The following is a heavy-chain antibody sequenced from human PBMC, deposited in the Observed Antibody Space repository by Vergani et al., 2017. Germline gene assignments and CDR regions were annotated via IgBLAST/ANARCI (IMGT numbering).Heavy chain of an antibody. CDR1: GFTFSSYA. V-gene: IGHV3-23*03. CDR2: IYSGGSST. CDR3: AKMVVGGMVRGVITPFDY. D-gene: IGHD3-10*01. Sequence: EVQLLESGGGLVQPGGSLRLSCAASGFTFSSYAMSWVRQAPGKGLEWVSVIYSGGSSTYYADSVKGRFTISRDNSKNTLYLQMNSLRAEDTAVYCCAKMVVGGMVRGVITPFDYWGQGTLVTVSS. J-gene: IGHJ4*02.